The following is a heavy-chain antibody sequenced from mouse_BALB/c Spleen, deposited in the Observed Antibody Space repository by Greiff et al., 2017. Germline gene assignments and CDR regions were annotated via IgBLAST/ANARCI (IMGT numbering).Heavy chain of an antibody. CDR2: IWAGGST. V-gene: IGHV2-9*02. CDR3: ARDEKDYYGYRFAY. Sequence: VKLVESGPGLVAPSQSLSITCTVSGFSLTSYGVHWVRQPPGKGLEWLGVIWAGGSTNYNSALMSRLSISKDNSKSQVFLKMNSLQTDDTAMYYCARDEKDYYGYRFAYWGQGTLVTVSA. CDR1: GFSLTSYG. J-gene: IGHJ3*01. D-gene: IGHD1-2*01.